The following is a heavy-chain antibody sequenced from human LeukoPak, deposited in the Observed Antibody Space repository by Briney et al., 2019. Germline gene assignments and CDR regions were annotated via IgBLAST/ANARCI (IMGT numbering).Heavy chain of an antibody. CDR2: IIPIFGTA. CDR1: GGTFSSYA. CDR3: AIAAHPRRYYYYMDV. J-gene: IGHJ6*03. V-gene: IGHV1-69*05. Sequence: SVKVSCKASGGTFSSYAISWVRQAPGQGLEWMGRIIPIFGTANYAQKFQGRVTITTDESTSTAYMELSGLRSEDTAVYYCAIAAHPRRYYYYMDVWGKGTTVTVSS.